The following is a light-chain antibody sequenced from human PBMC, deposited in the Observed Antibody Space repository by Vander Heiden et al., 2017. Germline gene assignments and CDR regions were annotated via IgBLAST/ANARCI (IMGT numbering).Light chain of an antibody. J-gene: IGKJ4*01. V-gene: IGKV3-11*01. CDR2: DAS. CDR1: QSVNTY. Sequence: EIVLTQSPATLSLSPGERATLSCRASQSVNTYLAWYQQKPGQAPRLLIYDASNRATGIPARFSGSGSGTDFTLTISTLEPEDFAVYYWQQHYNWVTFGGGTKVEIK. CDR3: QQHYNWVT.